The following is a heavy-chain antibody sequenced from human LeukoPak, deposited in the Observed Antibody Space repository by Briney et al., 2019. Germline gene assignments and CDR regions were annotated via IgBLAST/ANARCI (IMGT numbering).Heavy chain of an antibody. V-gene: IGHV3-21*01. J-gene: IGHJ5*02. CDR2: ISGSSSYI. CDR1: GFTFSTYR. Sequence: PGGSLRLSCAASGFTFSTYRMNWVRQAPGKGLEWVSCISGSSSYIYYADSVKGRFTISRDNAKNSLYLQMNSLRAEDTAVYYCARGQLWQTGWFDPWGQGTLVTVSS. D-gene: IGHD5-18*01. CDR3: ARGQLWQTGWFDP.